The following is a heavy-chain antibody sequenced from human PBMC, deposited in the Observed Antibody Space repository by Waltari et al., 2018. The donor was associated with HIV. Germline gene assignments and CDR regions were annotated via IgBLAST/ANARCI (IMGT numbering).Heavy chain of an antibody. CDR3: ARVEDGGYYYYGMDV. D-gene: IGHD1-1*01. CDR1: GFPFRTPG. CDR2: IWYDGSNK. V-gene: IGHV3-33*01. Sequence: VQLVESGGGVVQPGRALRLPSSAVGFPFRTPGLPWVGPPPGKGREWLAVIWYDGSNKYYADAVKGRFTISRDNSKNTLYLQMNSLRAEDTAVYYCARVEDGGYYYYGMDVWGQGTTVTVSS. J-gene: IGHJ6*02.